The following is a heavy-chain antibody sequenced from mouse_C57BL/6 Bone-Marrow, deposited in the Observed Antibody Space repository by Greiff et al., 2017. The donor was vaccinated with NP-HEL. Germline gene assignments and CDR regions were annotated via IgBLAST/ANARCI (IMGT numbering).Heavy chain of an antibody. Sequence: EVNVVESGGGLVKPGGSLKLSCAASGFTFSSYTMSWVRQTPEKRLEWVATISGGGGNTYYPDSVKGRFTISRDNAKNTLYLQMSSLRSEDTALYYCARRTGAYWGQGTLVTVSA. D-gene: IGHD4-1*01. CDR3: ARRTGAY. CDR2: ISGGGGNT. V-gene: IGHV5-9*01. CDR1: GFTFSSYT. J-gene: IGHJ3*01.